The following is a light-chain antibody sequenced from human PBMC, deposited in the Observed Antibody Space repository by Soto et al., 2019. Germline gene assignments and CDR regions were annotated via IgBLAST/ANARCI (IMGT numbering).Light chain of an antibody. J-gene: IGKJ1*01. Sequence: EIVLTQSPGTLSLSPGERATLSCRASQSVSSTYLAWYQQKPGQAPRLFIYGTSSRATGIPDRFSGSGSGTDFTLTISRLEPEDSEVYYCEQYGSSPRTFGQGTKVEIK. CDR3: EQYGSSPRT. V-gene: IGKV3-20*01. CDR2: GTS. CDR1: QSVSSTY.